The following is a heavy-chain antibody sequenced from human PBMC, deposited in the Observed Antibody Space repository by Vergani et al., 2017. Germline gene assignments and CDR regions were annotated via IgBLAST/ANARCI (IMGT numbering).Heavy chain of an antibody. V-gene: IGHV4-39*07. J-gene: IGHJ6*03. CDR1: GGSISSSSYY. Sequence: QLQLQESGPGLVKPSETLSLTCTVSGGSISSSSYYWGWIRQPPGKGLEWIGSIYYSGSTYYNPSLKSRVTISVDTSKNQFSLKLSSVTAADTAVYYCARVGGYNDTQHMDVWGKGTTVTVSS. D-gene: IGHD5-24*01. CDR2: IYYSGST. CDR3: ARVGGYNDTQHMDV.